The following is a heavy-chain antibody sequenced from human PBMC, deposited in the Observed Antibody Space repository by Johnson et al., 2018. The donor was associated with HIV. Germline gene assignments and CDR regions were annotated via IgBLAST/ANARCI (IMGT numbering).Heavy chain of an antibody. CDR1: GFVFSDSH. D-gene: IGHD6-13*01. V-gene: IGHV3-11*04. CDR3: ARDLWAYSTRDDAFDI. J-gene: IGHJ3*02. CDR2: ISSGGSSI. Sequence: QVQLVESGGDLVKPGGSLRLSCVASGFVFSDSHMSWIRQAPGKGLEWISYISSGGSSIYYADSVRGRFTISRDNAKKSLFLQLNRLRAGETAVYYCARDLWAYSTRDDAFDIWGQGTMVTVSS.